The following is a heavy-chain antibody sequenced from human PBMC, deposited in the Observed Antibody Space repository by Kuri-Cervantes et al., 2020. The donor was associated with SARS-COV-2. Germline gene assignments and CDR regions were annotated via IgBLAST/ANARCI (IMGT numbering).Heavy chain of an antibody. D-gene: IGHD4-17*01. CDR3: AKVESQVEDDYVGDYWGYFDY. V-gene: IGHV3-9*01. Sequence: LSLTCAASGFTFDDYAMHWVRQAPGKGLEWVSGISWNSGSIGYADSVKGRFTISRDNSKNTLYLQMNSLRAEDTAVYYCAKVESQVEDDYVGDYWGYFDYWGQGTLVTVSS. CDR2: ISWNSGSI. J-gene: IGHJ4*02. CDR1: GFTFDDYA.